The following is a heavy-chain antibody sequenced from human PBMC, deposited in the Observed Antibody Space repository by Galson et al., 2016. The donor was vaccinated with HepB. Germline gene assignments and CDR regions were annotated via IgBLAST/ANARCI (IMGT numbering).Heavy chain of an antibody. Sequence: SLRLSCAVSGFTFIDYAMSWLRQAPGKGLEWVSGISGSGGSTFYADSVKGRFIISRDNSKNTLDLQVNILKVEDTAVYYCVRDKEGGYGFDYWGQGILVTVSS. D-gene: IGHD5-12*01. CDR1: GFTFIDYA. V-gene: IGHV3-23*01. J-gene: IGHJ4*01. CDR3: VRDKEGGYGFDY. CDR2: ISGSGGST.